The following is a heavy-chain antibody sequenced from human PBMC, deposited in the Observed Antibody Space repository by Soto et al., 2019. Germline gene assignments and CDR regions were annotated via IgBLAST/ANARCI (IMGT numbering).Heavy chain of an antibody. J-gene: IGHJ4*02. CDR3: ARNYYGSTDQFRPGSYYSSFDS. D-gene: IGHD3-10*01. Sequence: PSETLSLTCAVYGGSFSGYYWSWIRQPPGKGLEWIGEINHSGSTNYNPSLKSRVTISVDTSKNQFSLKLSSVTAADTAVYYCARNYYGSTDQFRPGSYYSSFDSWGQGKLVNVSS. CDR1: GGSFSGYY. V-gene: IGHV4-34*01. CDR2: INHSGST.